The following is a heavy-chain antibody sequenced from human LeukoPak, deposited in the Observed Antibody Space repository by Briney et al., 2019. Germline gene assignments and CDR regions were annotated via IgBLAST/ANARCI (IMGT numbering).Heavy chain of an antibody. CDR2: VYYSATTNYKPSL. D-gene: IGHD3-10*01. J-gene: IGHJ4*02. CDR3: ATGRVSYGSEY. V-gene: IGHV4-59*03. Sequence: SETLSLTCSFPGDSITYYFWSWIRQPPGKGLEWLGYVYYSATTNYKPSLNYNPSLKSRVTISLDTSKSQFSLRMTSVTAADTAMYYCATGRVSYGSEYWGPGTLVAVSS. CDR1: GDSITYYF.